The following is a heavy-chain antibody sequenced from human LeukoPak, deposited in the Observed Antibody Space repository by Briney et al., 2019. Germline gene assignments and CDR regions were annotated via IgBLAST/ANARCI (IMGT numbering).Heavy chain of an antibody. J-gene: IGHJ4*02. CDR2: INTDGSTT. Sequence: GGSLRLSCAASGFSFSNYWMLWVRQAPGKGLVWVSRINTDGSTTSYADSVKGRFTISRDNAKNTLYLQMSSLRAEDTAVYYCARIVEGGNSDYWGQGTLVTVSS. D-gene: IGHD4-23*01. V-gene: IGHV3-74*01. CDR3: ARIVEGGNSDY. CDR1: GFSFSNYW.